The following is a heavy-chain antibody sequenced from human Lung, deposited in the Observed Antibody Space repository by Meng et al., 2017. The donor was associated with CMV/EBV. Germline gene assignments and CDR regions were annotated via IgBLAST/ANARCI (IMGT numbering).Heavy chain of an antibody. D-gene: IGHD5-24*01. Sequence: ASVKVSCKASGYTFSGFFMHWVRQAPGQGLEWMGWINPSNGGTKYVQKFQGRVTMTRDTSINTAYMELSRLTSDDTAVYYCARVRWQQLAYDAFDIWGQGPXVTVSS. CDR1: GYTFSGFF. V-gene: IGHV1-2*02. CDR2: INPSNGGT. CDR3: ARVRWQQLAYDAFDI. J-gene: IGHJ3*02.